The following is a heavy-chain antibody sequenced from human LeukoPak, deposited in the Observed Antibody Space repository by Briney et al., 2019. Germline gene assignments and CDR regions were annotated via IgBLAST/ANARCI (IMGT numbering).Heavy chain of an antibody. V-gene: IGHV3-74*01. CDR3: ARDCPIAAAGTYYYYMDV. CDR1: GFTFSNYW. J-gene: IGHJ6*03. Sequence: PWGSLRLSCAASGFTFSNYWMHWVRQAPGKGLVWVSRINSDGINTSYADSVKGRFTISRDNAKNSLYLQMNSLRAEDTAVYYCARDCPIAAAGTYYYYMDVWGKGTTVTISS. D-gene: IGHD6-13*01. CDR2: INSDGINT.